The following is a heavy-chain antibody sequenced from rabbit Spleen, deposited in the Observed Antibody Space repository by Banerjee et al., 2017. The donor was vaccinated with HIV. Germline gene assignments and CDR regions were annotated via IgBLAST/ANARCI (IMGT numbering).Heavy chain of an antibody. J-gene: IGHJ4*01. CDR1: GIDFNSGYD. CDR3: ARGSAAMTMVITGFYFTL. CDR2: AYAGSSGST. V-gene: IGHV1S40*01. D-gene: IGHD2-1*01. Sequence: QSLEESGGDLVKPGASLTLTCTASGIDFNSGYDAYWVRQAPGKGPEWVACAYAGSSGSTYSATWAKGRFTVSRSTSLNTVDLKMTSLTAADTATYFCARGSAAMTMVITGFYFTLWGPGTLVTVS.